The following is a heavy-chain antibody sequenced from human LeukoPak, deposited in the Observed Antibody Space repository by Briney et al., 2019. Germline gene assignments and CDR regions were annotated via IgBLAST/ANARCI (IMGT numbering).Heavy chain of an antibody. D-gene: IGHD3-10*01. Sequence: GGSLRLSCAASGFTFSSYGMHWVRQAPGKGLEWVAFIRYDGSNKYYADSVKGRFTISRDNSKNTLYLQMNSLRAEDTAVYYCARDALRYGSGSYEVRFDYWGQGTLVTVSS. CDR1: GFTFSSYG. V-gene: IGHV3-30*02. CDR2: IRYDGSNK. CDR3: ARDALRYGSGSYEVRFDY. J-gene: IGHJ4*02.